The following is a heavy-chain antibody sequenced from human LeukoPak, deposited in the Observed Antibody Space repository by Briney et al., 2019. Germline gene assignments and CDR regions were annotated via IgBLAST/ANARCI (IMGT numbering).Heavy chain of an antibody. CDR3: AKDRAAAGLDY. D-gene: IGHD6-13*01. CDR1: GFTFSSYV. J-gene: IGHJ4*02. CDR2: VSGGGGGT. V-gene: IGHV3-23*01. Sequence: GGSLRLSCAASGFTFSSYVMSWVRQAPGKGLEWVSAVSGGGGGTYYADSVKGRFTISRDNSKNTLYLQMNSLRAEDTAVYYCAKDRAAAGLDYWGQGTLVTVSS.